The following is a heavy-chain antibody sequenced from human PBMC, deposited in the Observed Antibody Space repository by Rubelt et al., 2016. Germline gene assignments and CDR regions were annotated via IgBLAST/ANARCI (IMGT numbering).Heavy chain of an antibody. J-gene: IGHJ5*02. Sequence: QVQLVQSGAAVKKPGASVKVSCKPSGYTFTDHNIHWLRQAPGQGLEWMGRFNPYTGGSNYAQIFRGRVTMTRDTSISTAYMELGSLRSDDTAVYYCAKAVPGARSLNCFDPWGQGTLVTVSS. D-gene: IGHD6-19*01. V-gene: IGHV1-2*06. CDR1: GYTFTDHN. CDR2: FNPYTGGS. CDR3: AKAVPGARSLNCFDP.